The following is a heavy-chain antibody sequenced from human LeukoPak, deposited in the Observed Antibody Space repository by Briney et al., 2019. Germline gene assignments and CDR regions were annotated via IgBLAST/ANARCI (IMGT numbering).Heavy chain of an antibody. CDR2: IIPIFGTA. CDR1: GGTFSSYA. D-gene: IGHD4-17*01. Sequence: ASVKVSCKASGGTFSSYAISWVRQAPGQGLEWMGGIIPIFGTANYAQKFQGRVTITADKSTSTAYMELSSLRSEDTAVYYCATPVEPPNYGDYPLTFDYWGQGTLVTVSS. V-gene: IGHV1-69*06. CDR3: ATPVEPPNYGDYPLTFDY. J-gene: IGHJ4*02.